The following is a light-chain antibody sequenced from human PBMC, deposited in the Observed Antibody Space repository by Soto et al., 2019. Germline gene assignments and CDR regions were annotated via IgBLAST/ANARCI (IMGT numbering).Light chain of an antibody. V-gene: IGKV3-15*01. CDR1: QSVRTS. Sequence: EIVMTQSPSTLSVFPGERATLSCRASQSVRTSLAWYQQKPGQAPRLLIYDASTRATGIPARFSGSGSGTEFTLSISSLQFEDFAVYYCQQYNDWPREMFGQGPRWIS. CDR2: DAS. J-gene: IGKJ1*01. CDR3: QQYNDWPREM.